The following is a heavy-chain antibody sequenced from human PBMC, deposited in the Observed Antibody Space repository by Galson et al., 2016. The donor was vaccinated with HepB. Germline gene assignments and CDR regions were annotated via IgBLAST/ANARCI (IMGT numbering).Heavy chain of an antibody. CDR2: ITSTCGYT. CDR1: GFTFFTHC. CDR3: ARATFSGNWLDP. J-gene: IGHJ5*02. Sequence: SLRLSCAASGFTFFTHCMNWVRQAPGKGLEWVSPITSTCGYTYYADSVKGRFTISRDNAKNSPYLQMNSLRAEDTAVYYCARATFSGNWLDPWGQGTMVTVSS. V-gene: IGHV3-21*01. D-gene: IGHD2/OR15-2a*01.